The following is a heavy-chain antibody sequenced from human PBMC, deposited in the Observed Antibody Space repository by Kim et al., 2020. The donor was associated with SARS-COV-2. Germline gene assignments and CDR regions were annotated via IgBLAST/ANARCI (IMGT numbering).Heavy chain of an antibody. CDR2: ISYDGSSK. J-gene: IGHJ4*02. V-gene: IGHV3-30*18. CDR3: AKVLGYLDTSGYFDLDY. CDR1: GFTFSNYG. D-gene: IGHD3-22*01. Sequence: GGSLRLSRAASGFTFSNYGMQWVRQTPGKGLEWVTVISYDGSSKYYADSVKGRFTISRDNSKNTLYLQMNSLRAEDTAVYYCAKVLGYLDTSGYFDLDYWGQGTLVTVSS.